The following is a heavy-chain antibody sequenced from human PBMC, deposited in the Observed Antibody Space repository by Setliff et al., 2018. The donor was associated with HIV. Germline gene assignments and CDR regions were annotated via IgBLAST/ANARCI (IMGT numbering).Heavy chain of an antibody. CDR1: GGSIRSGNYY. V-gene: IGHV4-30-4*08. CDR3: ARRASPPSGPYSQYYMDV. CDR2: IYYSGTT. Sequence: SETLSLTCTVSGGSIRSGNYYCSWIRQHPGKGLEWIGNIYYSGTTDYNPSLKSRVTISIDTSKNQFSLKLTSVTAADTAVYYCARRASPPSGPYSQYYMDVWGRGTSVTVSS. J-gene: IGHJ6*03. D-gene: IGHD2-21*01.